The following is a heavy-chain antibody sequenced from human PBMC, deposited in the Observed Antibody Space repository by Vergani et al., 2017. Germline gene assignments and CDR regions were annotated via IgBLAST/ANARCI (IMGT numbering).Heavy chain of an antibody. V-gene: IGHV3-23*01. Sequence: EVQLLESGGGLVQPGGSRRLSCVGAGFTFDTYTMAYVRQAPGKGLEWVATISSGGGDIFYADSVKGRFTISRDNSKNTLFLQMNSLKDEDTAVYYCTTAWSLSYLHGEYFQYWGRGTLVSVSS. J-gene: IGHJ1*01. D-gene: IGHD3-10*01. CDR3: TTAWSLSYLHGEYFQY. CDR2: ISSGGGDI. CDR1: GFTFDTYT.